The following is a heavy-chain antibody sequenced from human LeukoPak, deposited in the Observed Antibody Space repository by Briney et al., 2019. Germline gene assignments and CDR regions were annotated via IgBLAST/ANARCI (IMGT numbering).Heavy chain of an antibody. CDR2: INKDGSEK. V-gene: IGHV3-7*01. D-gene: IGHD2-15*01. CDR3: ARSYSGPDY. J-gene: IGHJ4*02. CDR1: GFTFSSHW. Sequence: GGSLRLSCSASGFTFSSHWMNWVRQAPGKGLEWVAIINKDGSEKNYVGSVKGRFTISRDNAKNSLYLQMNSLRAEDTAMYYCARSYSGPDYWGQGTLVIVPS.